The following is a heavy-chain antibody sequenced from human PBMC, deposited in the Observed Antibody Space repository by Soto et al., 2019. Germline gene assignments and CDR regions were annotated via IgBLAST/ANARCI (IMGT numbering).Heavy chain of an antibody. Sequence: LRLSCAASGFVFSDYGMHWVRQAPGKGLEWVALITNDGNNEYYRESVKGRFSISRGRSTNTVDLLMNSLRPDDTAVYYCARVSRSSTNWFDPWGQGTLVTVSS. CDR2: ITNDGNNE. CDR1: GFVFSDYG. J-gene: IGHJ5*02. CDR3: ARVSRSSTNWFDP. V-gene: IGHV3-30*03. D-gene: IGHD2-15*01.